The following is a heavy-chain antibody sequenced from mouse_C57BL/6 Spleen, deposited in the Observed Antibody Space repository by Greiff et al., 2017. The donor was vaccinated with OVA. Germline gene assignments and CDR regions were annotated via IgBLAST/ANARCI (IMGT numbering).Heavy chain of an antibody. Sequence: QVPLQQSGPELVKPGASVKISCKASGYAFSSSWMNWVKQRPGKGLEWIGRIYPGDGDTKYNGKFKGKATLTADKSSSTAYMQLSSLTSEDSAVYFCASIIYYCDYDAMDYWGQGTSVTVSS. CDR3: ASIIYYCDYDAMDY. CDR1: GYAFSSSW. V-gene: IGHV1-82*01. J-gene: IGHJ4*01. D-gene: IGHD1-1*01. CDR2: IYPGDGDT.